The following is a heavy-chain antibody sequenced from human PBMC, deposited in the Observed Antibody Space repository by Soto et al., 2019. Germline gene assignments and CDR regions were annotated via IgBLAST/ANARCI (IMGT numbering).Heavy chain of an antibody. CDR1: GFTFSSYA. V-gene: IGHV3-30-3*01. CDR3: ARGKNPMVRGFYFDP. CDR2: ISYDGSNK. Sequence: QVQLVESGGGVVQPGRSLRLSCAASGFTFSSYAMHWVRQAPGKGLEWVAVISYDGSNKYYADSVKGRFTISRDNSKNTLYLQMNSLRAEDTAVYYCARGKNPMVRGFYFDPWGQGTLVTVSS. J-gene: IGHJ5*02. D-gene: IGHD3-10*01.